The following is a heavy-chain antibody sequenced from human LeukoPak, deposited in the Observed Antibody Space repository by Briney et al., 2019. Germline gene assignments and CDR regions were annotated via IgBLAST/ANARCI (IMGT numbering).Heavy chain of an antibody. J-gene: IGHJ6*03. D-gene: IGHD6-6*01. Sequence: PGGSLRLSCAASGFTFSSYWMHWARQAPGKGLVWVSRINTDGSSTSYADSVKGRFTISRDNVKNTLYLQMNSLRAEDTAVYYCAREPEYSSSSRGRYYYYYYMDVWGKGTTVTVSS. V-gene: IGHV3-74*01. CDR1: GFTFSSYW. CDR3: AREPEYSSSSRGRYYYYYYMDV. CDR2: INTDGSST.